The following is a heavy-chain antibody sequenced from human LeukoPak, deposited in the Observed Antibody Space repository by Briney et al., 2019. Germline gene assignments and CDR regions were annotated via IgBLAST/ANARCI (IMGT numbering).Heavy chain of an antibody. CDR1: GFTFSSYS. Sequence: GGSLRLSCAASGFTFSSYSMNWVRRAPGKGLEWVSGISASGVSTYYADSVKGHFTISRDNSKNTLYLQMNSLRAEDTAVYYCARQAFSSGWYFDYWGQGTLVTVSS. J-gene: IGHJ4*02. CDR2: ISASGVST. CDR3: ARQAFSSGWYFDY. D-gene: IGHD6-19*01. V-gene: IGHV3-23*01.